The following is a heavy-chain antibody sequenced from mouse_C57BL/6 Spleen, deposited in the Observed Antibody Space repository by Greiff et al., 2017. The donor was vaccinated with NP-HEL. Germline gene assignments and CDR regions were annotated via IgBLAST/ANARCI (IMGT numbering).Heavy chain of an antibody. Sequence: QVQLQQSGAELARPGASVKLSCKASGYTITSYGISWVKQRTGQGLEWIGEIYPRSGNTYYNEKFKGKATLTADKSSSTAYMELRSLTSEDSAVYFCKGTTGTGLYYYAMDYWGQGTSVTVSS. CDR1: GYTITSYG. CDR3: KGTTGTGLYYYAMDY. CDR2: IYPRSGNT. V-gene: IGHV1-81*01. D-gene: IGHD4-1*01. J-gene: IGHJ4*01.